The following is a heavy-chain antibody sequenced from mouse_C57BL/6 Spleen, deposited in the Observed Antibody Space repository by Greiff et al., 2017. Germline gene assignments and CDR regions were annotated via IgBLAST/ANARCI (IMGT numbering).Heavy chain of an antibody. Sequence: QVQLQQPGAELVRPGTSVKLSCKASGYTFTSYWMHWVKQRPGQGLEWIGVIDPSDSYTNYNQKFTGKATLTVDTSSSTAYMQLSSLTSEDSAVYYGARSGDYGDYWGQGTTLTVSS. V-gene: IGHV1-59*01. J-gene: IGHJ2*01. CDR1: GYTFTSYW. CDR2: IDPSDSYT. CDR3: ARSGDYGDY. D-gene: IGHD2-4*01.